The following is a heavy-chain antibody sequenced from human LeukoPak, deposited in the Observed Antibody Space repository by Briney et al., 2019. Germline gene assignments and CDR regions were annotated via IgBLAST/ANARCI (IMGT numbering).Heavy chain of an antibody. CDR2: IYPGDSDT. CDR3: ARSPYYYGSGSYYKGLDY. Sequence: GESLKISCKGSGYSFTSYRIGWVRQMPGKGLEWMGIIYPGDSDTRYSPSFQGQVAISADKSIGTAYLQWSSLKASDTAMYYCARSPYYYGSGSYYKGLDYWGQGTLVTVSS. V-gene: IGHV5-51*01. J-gene: IGHJ4*02. D-gene: IGHD3-10*01. CDR1: GYSFTSYR.